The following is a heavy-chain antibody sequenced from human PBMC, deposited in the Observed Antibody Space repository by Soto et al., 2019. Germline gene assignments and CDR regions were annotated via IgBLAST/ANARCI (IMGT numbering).Heavy chain of an antibody. V-gene: IGHV4-39*01. D-gene: IGHD3-10*01. CDR3: ARQVVDGTVAGSGSFDY. J-gene: IGHJ4*02. CDR1: GGSISSTSYY. Sequence: SETLSLTCTVSGGSISSTSYYWVWIRQPPGKGLEWIGSFYYSGSTYYNPSLKSRVTISVDTSENQFSLKLSSVTAADTAVYYCARQVVDGTVAGSGSFDYWGQGTLVAVSS. CDR2: FYYSGST.